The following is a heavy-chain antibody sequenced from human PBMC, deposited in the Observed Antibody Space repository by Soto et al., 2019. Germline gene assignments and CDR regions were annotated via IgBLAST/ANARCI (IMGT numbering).Heavy chain of an antibody. CDR2: IYYSGST. D-gene: IGHD3-9*01. J-gene: IGHJ6*02. V-gene: IGHV4-59*01. CDR3: ASNYXDILTGYYNDYYGMDV. CDR1: GGSISSYY. Sequence: PSETLSLTCTVSGGSISSYYWSWIRQPPGKGLEWIGYIYYSGSTNYNPSLKSRVTISVDTSKNQFSLKLSSVTAADTAVYYCASNYXDILTGYYNDYYGMDVWGQGTTVTVSS.